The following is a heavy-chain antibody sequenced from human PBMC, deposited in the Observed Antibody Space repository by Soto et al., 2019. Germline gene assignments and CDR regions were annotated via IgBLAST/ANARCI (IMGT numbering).Heavy chain of an antibody. Sequence: SETLSLTCTVSGGSVSSYYWSWIRQPPGKGLEWIGYIYNNGRTKYNPSLKSRVTISVDTSKNQLSLRLSSVTAADTAVYYCARNTVNFDYWGQGTLVTVSS. V-gene: IGHV4-59*02. CDR3: ARNTVNFDY. CDR2: IYNNGRT. D-gene: IGHD4-17*01. CDR1: GGSVSSYY. J-gene: IGHJ4*02.